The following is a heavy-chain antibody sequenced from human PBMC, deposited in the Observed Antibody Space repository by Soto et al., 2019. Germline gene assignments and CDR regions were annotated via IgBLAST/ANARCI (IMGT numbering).Heavy chain of an antibody. D-gene: IGHD2-2*01. J-gene: IGHJ6*02. Sequence: QLVESGGGLTQAGGSLRLSCVGSGFFFNNYAMHWVRQVRGKGLEWVSAIGAADDPYYSVSVKGRFIVSRDNAQKSLYLQMNNLRAADTALYFCARAYTGQLPRRGDYYYALDVWGRGTTVTVSS. V-gene: IGHV3-13*05. CDR2: IGAADDP. CDR1: GFFFNNYA. CDR3: ARAYTGQLPRRGDYYYALDV.